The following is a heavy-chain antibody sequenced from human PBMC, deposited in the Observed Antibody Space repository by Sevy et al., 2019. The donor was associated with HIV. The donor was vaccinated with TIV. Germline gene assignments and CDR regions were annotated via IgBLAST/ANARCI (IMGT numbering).Heavy chain of an antibody. CDR3: AKAHYYDSSGDYYFDY. J-gene: IGHJ4*02. CDR1: GFTFDDYA. V-gene: IGHV3-9*01. CDR2: ISWNSGSI. D-gene: IGHD3-22*01. Sequence: SLRLSCAASGFTFDDYAMHWVRQAPGKGLEWVSGISWNSGSIGYADSVKGRFTISRDNAKNSLYLQMNSLRAEDTALYYCAKAHYYDSSGDYYFDYWGQGTLVTVSS.